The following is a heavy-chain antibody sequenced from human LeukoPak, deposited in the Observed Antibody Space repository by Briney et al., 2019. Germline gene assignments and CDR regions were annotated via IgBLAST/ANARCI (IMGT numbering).Heavy chain of an antibody. CDR1: GFTFSGYW. Sequence: GGSLRLSCAASGFTFSGYWMSWVRQAPGKGLEWVANIRHDGSDKYYVDSVKGRFTFSRDNAKNSLSLQMNSLRVEDTAVYYCARDGGIGFPFDFWGQGTLVTVSS. J-gene: IGHJ4*02. V-gene: IGHV3-7*01. D-gene: IGHD3-16*01. CDR3: ARDGGIGFPFDF. CDR2: IRHDGSDK.